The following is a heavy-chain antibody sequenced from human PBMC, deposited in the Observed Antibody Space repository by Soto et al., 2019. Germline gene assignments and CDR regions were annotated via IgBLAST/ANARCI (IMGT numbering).Heavy chain of an antibody. CDR2: IRSKAYGGTT. CDR3: TRDGYDSSGFDYYYYGMDV. D-gene: IGHD3-22*01. Sequence: GGSLRLSCTASGFTFGDYAMSWFRQAPGKGLEWVGFIRSKAYGGTTEYAASVKGRFTISRDDSKSIAYLQMNSLKTEDTAVYYCTRDGYDSSGFDYYYYGMDVWGQGTTVTVSS. V-gene: IGHV3-49*03. J-gene: IGHJ6*02. CDR1: GFTFGDYA.